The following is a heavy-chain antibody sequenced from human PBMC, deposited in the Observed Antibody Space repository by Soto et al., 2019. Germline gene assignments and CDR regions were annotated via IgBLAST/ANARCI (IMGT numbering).Heavy chain of an antibody. D-gene: IGHD6-13*01. V-gene: IGHV1-3*01. CDR3: ARDSYCSPSLYYYYYYGMDV. CDR2: INAGNGNT. CDR1: GYTFTSYA. Sequence: ASVKVSCKASGYTFTSYAMHWVRQAPGQRLEWMGWINAGNGNTKYSQKFQGRVTITRDTSASTAYMELSSLRFEDTAVYYCARDSYCSPSLYYYYYYGMDVWGQGTTVTVSS. J-gene: IGHJ6*02.